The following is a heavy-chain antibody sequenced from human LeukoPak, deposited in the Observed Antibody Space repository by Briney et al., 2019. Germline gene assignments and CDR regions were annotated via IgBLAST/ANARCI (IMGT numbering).Heavy chain of an antibody. Sequence: PSETLSLTCTVSGASVTDYYWSWIRQSPGKGLEWISYIHHSGNSDYNPSLRSRVTTSLDTSKNQFSLNMISVTAADTAVYYCTRGHWGLQSWSQGTLVTVSS. D-gene: IGHD7-27*01. J-gene: IGHJ5*02. CDR1: GASVTDYY. V-gene: IGHV4-59*02. CDR2: IHHSGNS. CDR3: TRGHWGLQS.